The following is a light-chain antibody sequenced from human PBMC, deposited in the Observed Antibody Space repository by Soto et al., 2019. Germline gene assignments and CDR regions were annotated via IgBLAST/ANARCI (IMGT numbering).Light chain of an antibody. Sequence: DIVFTQAPGTLSFSPGDRATLSRRASQSVSNYVAWYQQRPGQAPRLLIYDASNRATGIPVRFSGSGSGTDFTLTISSLEPEDFAVYYCQQRSHGLTFGGGTKVDIK. CDR1: QSVSNY. CDR2: DAS. J-gene: IGKJ4*01. CDR3: QQRSHGLT. V-gene: IGKV3-11*01.